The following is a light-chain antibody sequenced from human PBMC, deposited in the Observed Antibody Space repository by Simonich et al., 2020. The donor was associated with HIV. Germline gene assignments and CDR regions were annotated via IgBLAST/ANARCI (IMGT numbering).Light chain of an antibody. Sequence: SYELTQPPSVSVSPGQTARITCSGDALPKQYAYWYQQKPAQAPVLGIYKDSERPSGIPERFSGSSSGTTVTLTISGVQAEDEADYYCQSADSSGTYVLFGGGTKLTVL. V-gene: IGLV3-25*03. J-gene: IGLJ2*01. CDR2: KDS. CDR1: ALPKQY. CDR3: QSADSSGTYVL.